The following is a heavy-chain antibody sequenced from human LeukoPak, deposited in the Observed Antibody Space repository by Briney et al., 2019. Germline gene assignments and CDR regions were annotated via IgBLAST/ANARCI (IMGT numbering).Heavy chain of an antibody. CDR2: IYYSGTT. Sequence: SETLSLTCTVSGGSISSSPYYWGWIRQPPGKGLEWIGSIYYSGTTHYSPSLESRVTISVDTSKNQFSLKLASVTAADTAIYYCAKGDGGFSYYNWFDPWGQGTLVTVSS. CDR3: AKGDGGFSYYNWFDP. D-gene: IGHD5-18*01. V-gene: IGHV4-39*07. J-gene: IGHJ5*02. CDR1: GGSISSSPYY.